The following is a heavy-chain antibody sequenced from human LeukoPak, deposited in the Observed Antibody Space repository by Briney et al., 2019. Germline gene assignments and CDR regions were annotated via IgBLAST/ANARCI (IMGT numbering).Heavy chain of an antibody. V-gene: IGHV3-23*01. J-gene: IGHJ4*02. Sequence: GGSLGLSCAASGFTFSSYAMSWVRQAPGKGLEWVSAISGSGGSTYYADSVKGRFTISRDNSKNTLYLQMNSLRAEDTAVYYCAKDPYSSSSGGDYWGQGTLVTVSS. CDR3: AKDPYSSSSGGDY. CDR2: ISGSGGST. CDR1: GFTFSSYA. D-gene: IGHD6-13*01.